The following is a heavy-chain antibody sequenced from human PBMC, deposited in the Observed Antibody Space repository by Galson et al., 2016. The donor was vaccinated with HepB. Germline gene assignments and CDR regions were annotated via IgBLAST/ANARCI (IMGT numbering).Heavy chain of an antibody. CDR2: ISRSGDST. J-gene: IGHJ6*04. CDR1: GFTFNNYG. Sequence: SLRLSCAASGFTFNNYGMTWVRQAPGKGLEVVSSISRSGDSTDYADSVKGRFTISRYNSKNTLSLQMNSLRAEDTAVYYCVQGSTAPAVWGKGTTVTVSS. V-gene: IGHV3-23*01. CDR3: VQGSTAPAV. D-gene: IGHD1-26*01.